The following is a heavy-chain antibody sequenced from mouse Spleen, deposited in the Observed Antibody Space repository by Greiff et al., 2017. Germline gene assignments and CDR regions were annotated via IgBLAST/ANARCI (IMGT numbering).Heavy chain of an antibody. Sequence: VQLKQSGPELVKPGASVKISCKASGYSFTGYYMNWVKQSPEKSLEWIGEINPSTGGTTYNQKFKAKATLTVDKSSSTAYMQLKSLTSEDSAVYYCARRSGFPFAYWGQGTLVTVSA. CDR1: GYSFTGYY. CDR3: ARRSGFPFAY. D-gene: IGHD3-1*01. V-gene: IGHV1-42*01. CDR2: INPSTGGT. J-gene: IGHJ3*01.